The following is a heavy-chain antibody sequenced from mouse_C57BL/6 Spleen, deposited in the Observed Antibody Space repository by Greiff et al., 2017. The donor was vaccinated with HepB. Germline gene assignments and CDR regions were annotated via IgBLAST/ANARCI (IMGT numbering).Heavy chain of an antibody. CDR3: ARLEVTTVFDY. V-gene: IGHV1-69*01. Sequence: QVQLKQPGAELVMPGASVKLSCKASGYTFTSYWMHWVKQRPGQGLEWIGEIDPSDSYTNYNQKFKGKSTLTVDKSSSTAYMQLSSLTSEDSAVYYCARLEVTTVFDYWGQGTTLTVSS. CDR2: IDPSDSYT. CDR1: GYTFTSYW. D-gene: IGHD1-1*01. J-gene: IGHJ2*01.